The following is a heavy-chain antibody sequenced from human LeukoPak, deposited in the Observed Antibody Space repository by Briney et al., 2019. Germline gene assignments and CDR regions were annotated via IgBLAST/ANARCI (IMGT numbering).Heavy chain of an antibody. CDR3: ARDSPYYYGSGSATYYMDV. V-gene: IGHV4-59*01. CDR2: IYYSGST. D-gene: IGHD3-10*01. CDR1: GGSISSYY. J-gene: IGHJ6*03. Sequence: PSETLSLTCTVSGGSISSYYWSWIRQPPGKGLEWIGYIYYSGSTNYNPSLKSRVTISVDTSKNQFSLKLSSVTAADTAVYYCARDSPYYYGSGSATYYMDVWGKGTTVTISS.